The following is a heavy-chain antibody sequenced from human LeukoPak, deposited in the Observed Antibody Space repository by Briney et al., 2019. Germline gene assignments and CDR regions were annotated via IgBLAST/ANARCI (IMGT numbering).Heavy chain of an antibody. CDR1: GYTFTSYS. CDR2: INAGNGNT. Sequence: ASVKVSCKASGYTFTSYSTHWVRQAPGQRLEWMGWINAGNGNTKYSQEFQGRVTITRDTSASTAYMELSSLRSEDMAVYYCARAPRHVGSYGYNLDYWGQGTLVTVSS. V-gene: IGHV1-3*03. D-gene: IGHD5-18*01. J-gene: IGHJ4*02. CDR3: ARAPRHVGSYGYNLDY.